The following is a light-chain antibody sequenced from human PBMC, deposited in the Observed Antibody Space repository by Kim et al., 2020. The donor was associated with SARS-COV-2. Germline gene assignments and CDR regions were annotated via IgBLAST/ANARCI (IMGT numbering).Light chain of an antibody. CDR2: DAS. CDR1: QDISNY. J-gene: IGKJ4*01. CDR3: QQYDNPPLT. V-gene: IGKV1-33*01. Sequence: DIQMTQSPSSLSASVGDRVTITCQASQDISNYLNWYQQKPGKAPKLLIYDASNLDTEAPSRFSGSGSGTDFTFSISSLQPEDIATYYCQQYDNPPLTFGGGTKVDIK.